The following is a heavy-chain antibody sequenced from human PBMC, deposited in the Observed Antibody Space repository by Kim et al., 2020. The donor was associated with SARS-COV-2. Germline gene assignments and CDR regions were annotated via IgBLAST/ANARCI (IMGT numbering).Heavy chain of an antibody. Sequence: SETLSLTCTVSGGSISSSSYYWGWIRQPPGKGLEWIGSIYYSGSTYYNPSLKSRVTISVDTSKNQFSLKLSSVTAADTAVYYCARYSSSWYAVTYWGQGT. CDR2: IYYSGST. CDR3: ARYSSSWYAVTY. J-gene: IGHJ4*02. V-gene: IGHV4-39*07. D-gene: IGHD6-13*01. CDR1: GGSISSSSYY.